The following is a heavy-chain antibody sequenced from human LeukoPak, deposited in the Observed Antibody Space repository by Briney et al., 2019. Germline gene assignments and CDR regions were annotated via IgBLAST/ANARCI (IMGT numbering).Heavy chain of an antibody. V-gene: IGHV3-7*01. CDR3: ARDRIGGEEY. J-gene: IGHJ4*02. CDR2: IKQDGSEK. D-gene: IGHD3-16*01. Sequence: GGSLRLSCAASGFTVRTNYMSWVRQAPGKGLEWVANIKQDGSEKYYVDSVKGRFTVSRDNAKNSLFLQMSSLRAEDTAVYFCARDRIGGEEYWGQGTLVTVSS. CDR1: GFTVRTNY.